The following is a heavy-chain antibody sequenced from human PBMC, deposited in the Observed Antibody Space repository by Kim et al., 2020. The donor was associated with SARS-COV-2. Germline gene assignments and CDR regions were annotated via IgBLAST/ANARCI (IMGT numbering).Heavy chain of an antibody. Sequence: GESLKISCKGSGYSFTSHWITWVRQMPGEGLEWLGTIDPSDSSTHYSPSLQGHGTISVDKSISTAFLQWSSLKASDTAMYYCARRRGDGYNNWFGPWGQGTLVTVSS. D-gene: IGHD5-12*01. J-gene: IGHJ5*02. V-gene: IGHV5-10-1*01. CDR3: ARRRGDGYNNWFGP. CDR2: IDPSDSST. CDR1: GYSFTSHW.